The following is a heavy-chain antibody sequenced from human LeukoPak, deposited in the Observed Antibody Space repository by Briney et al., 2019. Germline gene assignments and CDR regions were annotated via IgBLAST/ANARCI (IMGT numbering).Heavy chain of an antibody. J-gene: IGHJ4*02. D-gene: IGHD2-15*01. CDR1: GFTFRSYS. CDR2: ISSSSSYI. Sequence: GALRLSCAASGFTFRSYSMNWVRQAPGKGLEWVSSISSSSSYIYYADSVKGRFTISRDNAKNSLYLQMNSLRAEDTAVYYCARGPYCSGGSCYTLTMYYFDYWGQGTLVTVSS. V-gene: IGHV3-21*01. CDR3: ARGPYCSGGSCYTLTMYYFDY.